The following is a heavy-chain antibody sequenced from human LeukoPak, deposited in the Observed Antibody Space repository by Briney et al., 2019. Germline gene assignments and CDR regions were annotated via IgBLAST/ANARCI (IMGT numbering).Heavy chain of an antibody. CDR1: GGSINSHY. D-gene: IGHD1-26*01. CDR2: FYYSGST. Sequence: SETLSLTCTVSGGSINSHYWTWIRQSPGKGLELIAFFYYSGSTNYNPSLKSRVTISVDTSKNQYSLKVNSVTAADTAVYYCARDGGPWELALDYWGQGTLVTVSS. CDR3: ARDGGPWELALDY. V-gene: IGHV4-59*11. J-gene: IGHJ4*02.